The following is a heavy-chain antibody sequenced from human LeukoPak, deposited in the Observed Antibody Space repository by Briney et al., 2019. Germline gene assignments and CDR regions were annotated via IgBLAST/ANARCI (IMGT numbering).Heavy chain of an antibody. CDR1: GFTFSSYG. V-gene: IGHV3-30*18. CDR3: AKDSPIYGTFDY. CDR2: ISYDGSNK. D-gene: IGHD1-26*01. Sequence: GGSLRLSCAASGFTFSSYGMHWVRQAPGKGLEWVAVISYDGSNKYYADSVKGRFTISRDNSKNTLYLQMNSLRAEDTAVYYCAKDSPIYGTFDYWGQGTLVTVSS. J-gene: IGHJ4*02.